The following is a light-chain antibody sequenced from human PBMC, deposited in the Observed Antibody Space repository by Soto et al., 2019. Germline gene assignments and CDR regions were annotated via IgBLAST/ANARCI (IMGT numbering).Light chain of an antibody. V-gene: IGLV2-14*01. CDR2: DVN. J-gene: IGLJ1*01. CDR1: SSDVGGYNL. Sequence: QSALTQPASVSGSPGQSITISCTGTSSDVGGYNLVSWYQQYPDKPPKPMIFDVNTRPSGVSNRFSGSKSGNTASLTISGLQAEDEADYYCSSYKSSSTLPYVFGTGTKLTVL. CDR3: SSYKSSSTLPYV.